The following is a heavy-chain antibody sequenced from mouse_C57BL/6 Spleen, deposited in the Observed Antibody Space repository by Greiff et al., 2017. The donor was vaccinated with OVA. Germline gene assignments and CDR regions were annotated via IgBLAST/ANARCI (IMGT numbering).Heavy chain of an antibody. J-gene: IGHJ2*01. CDR2: IHPNSGST. Sequence: VQLQQPGAELVKPGASVKLSCKASGYTFTSYWMHWVKQRPGQGLEWIGMIHPNSGSTNYNEKFKSKATLTVDKSSSTAYMQLSSLTSEDSAVYYCSSEGGDGNYFDDWGQGTTLTVSS. D-gene: IGHD2-1*01. V-gene: IGHV1-64*01. CDR1: GYTFTSYW. CDR3: SSEGGDGNYFDD.